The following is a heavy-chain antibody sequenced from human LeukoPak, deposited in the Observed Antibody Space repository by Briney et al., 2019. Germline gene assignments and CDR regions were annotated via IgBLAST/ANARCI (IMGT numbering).Heavy chain of an antibody. Sequence: SGHTLVHPTPPLTLTCTLPGFSLDTPGMGVGWCRQPPRKALEWLALIFWNDDKRYTPSLKTRLTVSKDTSKNQVLLTLTNMGHVDTPPYICAHRPNEWFLDRWGRGMLVSVSS. CDR1: GFSLDTPGMG. J-gene: IGHJ4*02. D-gene: IGHD3-3*01. CDR3: AHRPNEWFLDR. V-gene: IGHV2-5*01. CDR2: IFWNDDK.